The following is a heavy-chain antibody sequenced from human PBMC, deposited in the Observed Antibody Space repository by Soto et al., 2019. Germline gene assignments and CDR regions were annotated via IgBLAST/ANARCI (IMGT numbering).Heavy chain of an antibody. CDR2: IIPIFGTA. CDR3: ARDDYGDNSGDFDY. Sequence: SVKVSCNASGGTFSSYAISWVRQAPGQGLEWMGGIIPIFGTANYAQKFQGRVTITADKSTSTAYMELSSLRSEDTAVYYCARDDYGDNSGDFDYWGQGTLVTVSS. CDR1: GGTFSSYA. J-gene: IGHJ4*02. D-gene: IGHD4-17*01. V-gene: IGHV1-69*06.